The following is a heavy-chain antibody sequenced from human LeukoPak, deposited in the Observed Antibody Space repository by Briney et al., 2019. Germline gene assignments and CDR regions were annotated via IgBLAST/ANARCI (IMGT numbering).Heavy chain of an antibody. CDR1: GGSFSGYY. D-gene: IGHD3-22*01. CDR3: ARGRGAWFLSYYGMDV. J-gene: IGHJ6*02. CDR2: INHSGST. Sequence: SGTLSLTCAVYGGSFSGYYWSWIRQPPGKGLEWIGEINHSGSTNYNPSLKSRVTISVDTSKNQFSLKLSSVTAADTAVYYCARGRGAWFLSYYGMDVWGQGTTVTVSS. V-gene: IGHV4-34*01.